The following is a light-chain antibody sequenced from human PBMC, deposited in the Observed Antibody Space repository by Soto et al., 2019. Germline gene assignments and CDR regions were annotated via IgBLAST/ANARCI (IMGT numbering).Light chain of an antibody. CDR3: CSYAGSPRYV. V-gene: IGLV2-11*01. CDR2: DVS. Sequence: QSALTQPRSVSGSPGQSVTISCTGTSSDVGGYNYVSWYQQHPGKAPKVMIYDVSERPSGVPDRFSGSKSGNTASLTISGLQAEDEADYHCCSYAGSPRYVFGTGTKVTVL. J-gene: IGLJ1*01. CDR1: SSDVGGYNY.